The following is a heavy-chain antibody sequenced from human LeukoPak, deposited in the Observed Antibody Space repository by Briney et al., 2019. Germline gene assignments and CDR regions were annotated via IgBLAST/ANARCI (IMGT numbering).Heavy chain of an antibody. Sequence: QSGGSLRLSCAASGFTFSSVWMYWVRQAPGKGPQWVSIINPDGSTTGYADSVKGRFTISRDNAKNMLYLQMNNLRTEDTAMYICARGGDDYWGQGTLVTVSS. J-gene: IGHJ4*02. CDR3: ARGGDDY. CDR2: INPDGSTT. D-gene: IGHD2-21*01. CDR1: GFTFSSVW. V-gene: IGHV3-74*01.